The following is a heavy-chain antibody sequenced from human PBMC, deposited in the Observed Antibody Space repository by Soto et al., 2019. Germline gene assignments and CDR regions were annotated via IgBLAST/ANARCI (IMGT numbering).Heavy chain of an antibody. Sequence: EVELVESGGGLVQPGGSLRLSCAASGFTFSSYSMNWVRQAPGKGLEWVSYISSSSSTIYYADSVKGRFTISRDNAKNSLYLQINSLRADDTAVYYCARFSTSCLWALDYWGQGALVTVSS. CDR1: GFTFSSYS. CDR3: ARFSTSCLWALDY. D-gene: IGHD2-2*01. V-gene: IGHV3-48*01. CDR2: ISSSSSTI. J-gene: IGHJ4*02.